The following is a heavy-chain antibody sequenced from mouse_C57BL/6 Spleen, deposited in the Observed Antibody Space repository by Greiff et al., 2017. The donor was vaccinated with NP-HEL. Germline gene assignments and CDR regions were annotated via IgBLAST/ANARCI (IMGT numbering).Heavy chain of an antibody. CDR1: GYTFTSYW. Sequence: VQLQQPGAELVMPGASVKLSCKASGYTFTSYWMHWVKQRPGQGLEWIGEIDPSDSYTNYNQKFKGKSTLTVDKSSSTAYMQLSSLTSEDSAVYYCARLGGSGYEAWFAYWGQGTLVTVSA. D-gene: IGHD1-1*01. J-gene: IGHJ3*01. CDR3: ARLGGSGYEAWFAY. V-gene: IGHV1-69*01. CDR2: IDPSDSYT.